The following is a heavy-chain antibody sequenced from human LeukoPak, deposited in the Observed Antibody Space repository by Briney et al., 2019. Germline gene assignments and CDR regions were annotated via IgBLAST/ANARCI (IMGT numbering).Heavy chain of an antibody. J-gene: IGHJ4*02. CDR3: ATLNGPLFEY. D-gene: IGHD2-8*01. CDR2: IHQHGNEK. Sequence: KPGGSLRLSCAASGFTFSNYWMSWVRQAPGKGLEWMASIHQHGNEKYFVDSVRGRSTISRDNAKNSLYLQMSSLRAEDTAVYYCATLNGPLFEYWGQGTLVTVSS. V-gene: IGHV3-7*01. CDR1: GFTFSNYW.